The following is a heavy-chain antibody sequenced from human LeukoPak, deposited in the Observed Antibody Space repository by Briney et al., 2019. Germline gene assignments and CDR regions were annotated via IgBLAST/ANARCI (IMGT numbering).Heavy chain of an antibody. CDR3: GRSFGDYYGSGTPPLYFDY. J-gene: IGHJ4*02. CDR1: VYTFTNYG. Sequence: ASVKVSCKGTVYTFTNYGISWVRQAPGQGLEWMGWISAYNGNTNYPQKFQARVTMTTDTSTSIAYMELRSLRYDDTAVYFWGRSFGDYYGSGTPPLYFDYWGQGTLVTVSS. V-gene: IGHV1-18*01. CDR2: ISAYNGNT. D-gene: IGHD3-10*01.